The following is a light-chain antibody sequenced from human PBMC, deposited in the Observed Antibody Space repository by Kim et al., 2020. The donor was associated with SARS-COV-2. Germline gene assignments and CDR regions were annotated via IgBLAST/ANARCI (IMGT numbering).Light chain of an antibody. CDR3: QQYNNWPYT. CDR2: AAS. CDR1: QSVGSN. J-gene: IGKJ2*01. V-gene: IGKV3-15*01. Sequence: EIVMTQSPATLSVSPGDRATLSCRASQSVGSNLAWHQQRPGQAPRLFMYAASTRASGFPARFSGSGSGTEFALTISSLQSEDFVVYYCQQYNNWPYTFGQGTKLEI.